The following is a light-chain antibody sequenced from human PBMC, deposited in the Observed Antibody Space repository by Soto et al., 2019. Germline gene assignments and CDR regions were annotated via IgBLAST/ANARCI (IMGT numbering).Light chain of an antibody. Sequence: QSALTQPASVSGSPGQSITISCTGTTSDVGRYNYVSWHQQHPGKAPKLLIFDVSNRPSGVSDRFSGSKSGNTASLTISGLQAEDEADYYCNSYTTGTTSVFGGGTKLTVL. CDR1: TSDVGRYNY. V-gene: IGLV2-14*01. CDR2: DVS. CDR3: NSYTTGTTSV. J-gene: IGLJ3*02.